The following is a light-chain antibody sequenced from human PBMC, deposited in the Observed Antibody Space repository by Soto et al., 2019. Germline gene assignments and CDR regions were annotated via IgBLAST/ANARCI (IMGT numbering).Light chain of an antibody. CDR1: SSDVGSYNL. CDR2: EGS. Sequence: QSALTQPASVSGSPGQSITISCTGTSSDVGSYNLVSWLQQHSGKAPKLTCYEGSERPSGLSHRFSGSRSGITASLTITGLQAEDEAVYDCCSYVGSDTWVFGGGTKLTVL. V-gene: IGLV2-23*01. J-gene: IGLJ3*02. CDR3: CSYVGSDTWV.